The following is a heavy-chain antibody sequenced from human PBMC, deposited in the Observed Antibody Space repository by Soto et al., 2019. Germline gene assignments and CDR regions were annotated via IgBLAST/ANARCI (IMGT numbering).Heavy chain of an antibody. J-gene: IGHJ4*02. CDR2: ISAYNGNT. V-gene: IGHV1-18*01. Sequence: QVPLVQSGAEVKKPGASGKVSCKVSGYTFTSYGISWVRQAPGQGLEWMGWISAYNGNTNYAQKFQGRVTMTTDSSTSTAYVELRSLSSDDTAVYYCARPGDCSSTSCLYYFDYWGQGTLVTVSS. CDR3: ARPGDCSSTSCLYYFDY. D-gene: IGHD2-2*01. CDR1: GYTFTSYG.